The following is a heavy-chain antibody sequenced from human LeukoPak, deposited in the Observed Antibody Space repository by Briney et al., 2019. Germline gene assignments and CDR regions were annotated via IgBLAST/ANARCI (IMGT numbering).Heavy chain of an antibody. Sequence: SETLSLTCTVSGGSISSYYWSWIRQPPGKGLEWIGYIYYSGSTNYNPSLKSRVTISVDTSKNQFSLKLSSVTAADTAVYYCARVRYYDSSGYFDYWGQGTLVTVSS. CDR3: ARVRYYDSSGYFDY. CDR1: GGSISSYY. V-gene: IGHV4-59*01. CDR2: IYYSGST. J-gene: IGHJ4*02. D-gene: IGHD3-22*01.